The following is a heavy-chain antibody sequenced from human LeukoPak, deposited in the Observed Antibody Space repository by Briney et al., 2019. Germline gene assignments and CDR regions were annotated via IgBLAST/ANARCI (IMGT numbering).Heavy chain of an antibody. Sequence: GGSLRLSCAASGFTFNGYGMGCVRQAPGKGLEWVSVIGANGLSTYYADSVKGRFTISRDNYKNTLYLQMNSLRVEDTALYYCAKNGASSGYSAMDVWGKGTTVTVSS. CDR1: GFTFNGYG. D-gene: IGHD3-22*01. CDR3: AKNGASSGYSAMDV. CDR2: IGANGLST. V-gene: IGHV3-23*01. J-gene: IGHJ6*03.